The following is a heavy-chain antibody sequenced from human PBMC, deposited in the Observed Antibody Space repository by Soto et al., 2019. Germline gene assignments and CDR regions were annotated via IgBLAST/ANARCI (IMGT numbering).Heavy chain of an antibody. D-gene: IGHD2-15*01. Sequence: PGGSLRLSCAASGFTFSSYGMHWVRQAPGKGLEWVAVISYDGSNKYYADSVKGRFTISRDNSKNTLYLQMNSLRAEDTAVYYCARNIGWSRTLYYYYGMDVWGQGTTVTVSS. CDR1: GFTFSSYG. CDR2: ISYDGSNK. CDR3: ARNIGWSRTLYYYYGMDV. J-gene: IGHJ6*02. V-gene: IGHV3-30*03.